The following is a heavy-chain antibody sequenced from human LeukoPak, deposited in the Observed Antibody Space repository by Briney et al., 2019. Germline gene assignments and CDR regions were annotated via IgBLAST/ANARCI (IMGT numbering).Heavy chain of an antibody. J-gene: IGHJ4*02. CDR1: GGSVSSYY. Sequence: SETLSLTCSVSGGSVSSYYWSWFRQPPGKELEWIGNFYNSGTTNYNPSLQSRVTISVDTSKNQFSLRLNSVTAADTAVYYCATTGYYYDSSPYWGQGTLVTVSS. CDR3: ATTGYYYDSSPY. CDR2: FYNSGTT. V-gene: IGHV4-59*02. D-gene: IGHD3-22*01.